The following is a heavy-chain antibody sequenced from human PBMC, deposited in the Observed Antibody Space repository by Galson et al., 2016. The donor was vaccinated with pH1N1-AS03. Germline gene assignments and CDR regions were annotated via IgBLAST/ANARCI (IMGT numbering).Heavy chain of an antibody. Sequence: LRLSCAVSGLSVAKNYMSWVRQAPGKGLEWVSSIYTGGDTFYTDSVRGRFTISRDDSKNTPYLQMNSLRAADTAMYYCARVDSSTYSDGWVPFDYWGQGTLVTVSS. CDR3: ARVDSSTYSDGWVPFDY. V-gene: IGHV3-53*01. CDR2: IYTGGDT. D-gene: IGHD5-24*01. CDR1: GLSVAKNY. J-gene: IGHJ4*02.